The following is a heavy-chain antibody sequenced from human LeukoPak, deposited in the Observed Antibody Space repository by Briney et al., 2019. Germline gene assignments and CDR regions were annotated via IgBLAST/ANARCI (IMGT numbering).Heavy chain of an antibody. V-gene: IGHV3-64*01. CDR3: ARGGLLWFGELSGY. D-gene: IGHD3-10*01. Sequence: PGGSLRLSCAASGFTFSSYAMHWVRQAPGKGLEYVSVISSNGGSTYYAKSVKGRFTISRDNSKNTLYLQMGSLRAEDMAVYYCARGGLLWFGELSGYWGQGTLVTVSS. CDR1: GFTFSSYA. CDR2: ISSNGGST. J-gene: IGHJ4*02.